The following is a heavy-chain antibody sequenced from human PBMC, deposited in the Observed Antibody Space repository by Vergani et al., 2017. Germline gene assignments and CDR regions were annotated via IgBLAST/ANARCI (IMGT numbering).Heavy chain of an antibody. CDR2: INPNSGGT. V-gene: IGHV1-2*02. D-gene: IGHD1-1*01. J-gene: IGHJ5*02. CDR3: AREATTGTTGGWFDP. Sequence: QVQLVQSGAEVKKPGASVKVSCKASGYTFTGYYMHWVRQAPGQGLEGMGWINPNSGGTNYAQKFQGRVTMTRDTSSSTAYMELSRLRSDDTAVYCCAREATTGTTGGWFDPWGQGTLVTVSS. CDR1: GYTFTGYY.